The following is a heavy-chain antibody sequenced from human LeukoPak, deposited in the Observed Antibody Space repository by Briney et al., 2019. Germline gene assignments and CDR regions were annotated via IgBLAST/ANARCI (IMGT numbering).Heavy chain of an antibody. CDR2: INAGNGNT. CDR1: GYTFTSYA. J-gene: IGHJ5*02. Sequence: ASVKVSCTASGYTFTSYAMHWVRQAPGQRLEWMGWINAGNGNTKYSQKFQGRVTITRDTSASTAYMELRSLRSDDTAVYYCARRGATVVTPSHWFDPWGQGTLVTVSS. D-gene: IGHD4-23*01. V-gene: IGHV1-3*01. CDR3: ARRGATVVTPSHWFDP.